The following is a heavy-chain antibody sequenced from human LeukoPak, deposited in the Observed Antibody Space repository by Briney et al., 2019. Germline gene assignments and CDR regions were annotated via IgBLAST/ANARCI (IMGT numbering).Heavy chain of an antibody. D-gene: IGHD3-22*01. J-gene: IGHJ5*02. CDR2: IWYDGSNK. CDR3: ARDYSLTHSDYYDSSVP. V-gene: IGHV3-33*01. CDR1: GFTFSSYG. Sequence: GGSLRLSCAASGFTFSSYGMHWVRQAPGKGLGWVAVIWYDGSNKYYADSVKGRFTISRDNSKNTLYLQMNSLRAEDTAVYYCARDYSLTHSDYYDSSVPWGQGTLVTVSS.